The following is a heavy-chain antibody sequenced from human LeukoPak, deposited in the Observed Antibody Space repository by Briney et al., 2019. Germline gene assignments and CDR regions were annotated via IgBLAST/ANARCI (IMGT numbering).Heavy chain of an antibody. V-gene: IGHV1-69*04. CDR1: GGTFSSYA. J-gene: IGHJ1*01. D-gene: IGHD6-13*01. CDR2: IIPILGIA. Sequence: SVKVTCKASGGTFSSYAISWVRHAPGQGLEWMGRIIPILGIANYAQKFQGRVTITADKSTSTAYKELSSLRSEDTAVYYCAREWGHSSSWYKQGYFQHWGQGTLVTVSS. CDR3: AREWGHSSSWYKQGYFQH.